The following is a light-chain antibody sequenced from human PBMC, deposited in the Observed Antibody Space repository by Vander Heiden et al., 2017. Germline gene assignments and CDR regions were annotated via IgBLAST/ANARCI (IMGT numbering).Light chain of an antibody. CDR3: SSDTSSSTLV. J-gene: IGLJ1*01. CDR2: EVG. CDR1: SSDVGGYNY. Sequence: QSALTQPASVSGSPGQSITISCTGTSSDVGGYNYVSWYQQHPGKAPKLMIYEVGNRPSGVANRFSGSKSGNAASLTISGLQAEDEADYYCSSDTSSSTLVFGSGTKVIVL. V-gene: IGLV2-14*01.